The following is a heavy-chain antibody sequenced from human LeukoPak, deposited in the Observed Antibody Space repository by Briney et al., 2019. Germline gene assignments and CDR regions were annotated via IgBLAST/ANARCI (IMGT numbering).Heavy chain of an antibody. J-gene: IGHJ4*02. Sequence: SETLSLTCAVYGGSFSGYYWSWIRQPPGKGLEWIGEINHSGSTNYNPSLKSRVTISVDTSKNQFSLKLSSVTAEDTAVYYCAKDESSIVATIVNYWGQGTLVTVSS. CDR2: INHSGST. V-gene: IGHV4-34*01. CDR1: GGSFSGYY. D-gene: IGHD5-12*01. CDR3: AKDESSIVATIVNY.